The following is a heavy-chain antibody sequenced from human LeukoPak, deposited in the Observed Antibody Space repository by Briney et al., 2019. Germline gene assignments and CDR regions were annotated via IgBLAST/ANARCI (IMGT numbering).Heavy chain of an antibody. CDR3: AKAPGLRYSELFDY. J-gene: IGHJ4*02. V-gene: IGHV3-30*02. CDR1: GFTFSSYG. CDR2: IRYDGSNK. D-gene: IGHD3-9*01. Sequence: GGSLRLSCAASGFTFSSYGMHWVRQAPGKGLEWVAFIRYDGSNKYYADSVKGRFTISRDNSKNTLYLQMNSLRAEDTAVYYCAKAPGLRYSELFDYWGQGTLVTVSS.